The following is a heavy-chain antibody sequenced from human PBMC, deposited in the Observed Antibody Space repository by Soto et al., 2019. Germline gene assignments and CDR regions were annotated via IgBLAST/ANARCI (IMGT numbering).Heavy chain of an antibody. CDR3: ARDAHRPYYDSSGYPLPQVAFDI. J-gene: IGHJ3*02. CDR1: GYTFTSYG. CDR2: IIPIFGTT. Sequence: ASVKVSCKSSGYTFTSYGVSWVRQAPGQGLEWLGGIIPIFGTTNYAQKFQGRVTIIADESTSTAYMELSSLRSEDTAVYYCARDAHRPYYDSSGYPLPQVAFDIWGQGTMVTVSS. V-gene: IGHV1-69*13. D-gene: IGHD3-22*01.